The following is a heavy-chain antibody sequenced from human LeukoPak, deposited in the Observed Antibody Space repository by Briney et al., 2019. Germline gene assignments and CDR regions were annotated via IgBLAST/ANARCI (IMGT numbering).Heavy chain of an antibody. Sequence: SETLSLTCAVYGGSFSGYYWSRIRQPPGKGLEWIGEINHSGSTNYNPSLKSRVTISVDTSKNQFSLKLSSVTAADTAVYYCASLSRRYSYGAYYFDYWGQGTLVTVSS. V-gene: IGHV4-34*01. J-gene: IGHJ4*02. CDR1: GGSFSGYY. CDR2: INHSGST. D-gene: IGHD5-18*01. CDR3: ASLSRRYSYGAYYFDY.